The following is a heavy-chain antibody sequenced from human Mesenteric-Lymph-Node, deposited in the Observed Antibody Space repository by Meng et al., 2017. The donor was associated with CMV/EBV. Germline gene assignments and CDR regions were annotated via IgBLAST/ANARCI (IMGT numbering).Heavy chain of an antibody. CDR3: VRHQSCSTICYTNYYYYAMDV. D-gene: IGHD2-2*02. V-gene: IGHV1-69*10. CDR2: IIPFLGIT. J-gene: IGHJ6*02. Sequence: SVKVSCKASGGTFSTYAISWVRQAPGQGLEWMGGIIPFLGITNYAQKSQGRVTITADKSTGTAYMELNSLRSEDTAVYYCVRHQSCSTICYTNYYYYAMDVWGQGTTVTVSS. CDR1: GGTFSTYA.